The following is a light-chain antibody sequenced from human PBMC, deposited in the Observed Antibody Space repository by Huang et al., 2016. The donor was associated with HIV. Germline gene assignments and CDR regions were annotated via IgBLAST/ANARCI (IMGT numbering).Light chain of an antibody. CDR1: QSISNY. V-gene: IGKV1-39*01. J-gene: IGKJ3*01. CDR3: QQSYSPRT. Sequence: DIQMTQSPSSLSASVGDRVTITCRARQSISNYLNWYQQKPGKAPKRLIYAASSLQSGGTARVSGSGAGTECTLTSSSLQPEESAAYYCQQSYSPRTFGPGTKVDIK. CDR2: AAS.